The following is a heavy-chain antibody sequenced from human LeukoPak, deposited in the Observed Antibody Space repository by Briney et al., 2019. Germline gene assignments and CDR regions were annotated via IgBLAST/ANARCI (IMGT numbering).Heavy chain of an antibody. J-gene: IGHJ3*02. Sequence: SGPTLLHPTRTLTLTCTFSGFSLRTSGRRVSWIRQPPGKAREWLSHIDWDDDKFYSTSLKTRLTISKDTSKNQVVLTMTNMDPVDTATYYCARDDYSSAFDIWGQGTMVTVSS. V-gene: IGHV2-70*04. D-gene: IGHD4-11*01. CDR2: IDWDDDK. CDR3: ARDDYSSAFDI. CDR1: GFSLRTSGRR.